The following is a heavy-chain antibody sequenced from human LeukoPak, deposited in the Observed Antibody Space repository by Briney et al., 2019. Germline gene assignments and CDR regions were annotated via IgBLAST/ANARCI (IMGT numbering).Heavy chain of an antibody. CDR1: GGSISSYY. V-gene: IGHV4-59*12. CDR3: ARVALWPPYIDYYYYYGMDV. CDR2: IYYSGST. J-gene: IGHJ6*02. Sequence: SETLSLTCTVSGGSISSYYWSWIRQPPGKGLEWIGYIYYSGSTNYNPSLKSRVTISVDTSKNQFSLKLSSVTAADTAVYYCARVALWPPYIDYYYYYGMDVWGQGTTVTVSS. D-gene: IGHD5-18*01.